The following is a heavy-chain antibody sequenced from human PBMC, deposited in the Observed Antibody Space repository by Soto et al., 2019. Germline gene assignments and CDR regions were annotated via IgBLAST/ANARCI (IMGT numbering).Heavy chain of an antibody. CDR1: GYTFTSYG. D-gene: IGHD2-2*01. CDR3: ARGYFSSTSCSLQNYYYYYYMAV. J-gene: IGHJ6*03. CDR2: ISAYNGNT. Sequence: GASVKVSCKASGYTFTSYGISWVRQAPGQGLEWMGWISAYNGNTNYAQKLQGRVTMTTDTSTSTAYMELRSLRSDDTAVYYCARGYFSSTSCSLQNYYYYYYMAVWGKGTTVTVSS. V-gene: IGHV1-18*01.